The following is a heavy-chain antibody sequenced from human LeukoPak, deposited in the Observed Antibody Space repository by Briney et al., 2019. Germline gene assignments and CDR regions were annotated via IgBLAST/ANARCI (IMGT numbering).Heavy chain of an antibody. V-gene: IGHV3-48*01. D-gene: IGHD5-12*01. Sequence: GGSLRLSCPTYGFTFSSYSMNWVRQAAGKGLEWVSYISSSSSNIYYADSVKGRFTICRDHSKNPLYVQMDSRRAADTAVYYCAKGLPYSGYDYWFDPWGQGTLVTVSS. CDR1: GFTFSSYS. J-gene: IGHJ5*02. CDR2: ISSSSSNI. CDR3: AKGLPYSGYDYWFDP.